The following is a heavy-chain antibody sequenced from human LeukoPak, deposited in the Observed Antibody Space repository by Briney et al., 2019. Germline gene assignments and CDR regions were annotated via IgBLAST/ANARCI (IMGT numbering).Heavy chain of an antibody. Sequence: GSLRLSCAVSGFIFSGFAMHWVRLAPGKGLEWVAIISYDGSSNYYADSVKGRFTISRDNSKSTLYLQMNSLRVEDTAVYYCARDLGSPSSSFPLWYWGQGTLVTVSS. CDR2: ISYDGSSN. CDR1: GFIFSGFA. V-gene: IGHV3-30-3*01. J-gene: IGHJ4*02. CDR3: ARDLGSPSSSFPLWY. D-gene: IGHD6-13*01.